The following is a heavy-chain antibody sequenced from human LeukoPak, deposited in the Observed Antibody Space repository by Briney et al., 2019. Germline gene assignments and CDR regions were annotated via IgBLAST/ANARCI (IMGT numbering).Heavy chain of an antibody. D-gene: IGHD5-24*01. CDR1: GFIFSSYA. CDR2: ISYDGSNK. V-gene: IGHV3-30-3*01. Sequence: PGGSLRLSCAASGFIFSSYAMHWVRQAPGTGLEWVAVISYDGSNKYYADSVEGRFTISRDNSKNTLYLQMNSLRAEDTAVYYCARDHLEMATSHFDYWGQGTLVTVSS. CDR3: ARDHLEMATSHFDY. J-gene: IGHJ4*02.